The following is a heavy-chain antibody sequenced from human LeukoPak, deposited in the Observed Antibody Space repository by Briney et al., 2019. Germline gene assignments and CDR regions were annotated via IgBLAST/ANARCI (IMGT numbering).Heavy chain of an antibody. D-gene: IGHD3-10*01. J-gene: IGHJ6*03. CDR2: IRYDGSNK. Sequence: PGGSLRLSCAASGFTFSSYGMSWVRQAPGKGLEWVAFIRYDGSNKYYADSVKGRFTISRDNAKNTLYLQMNSLRAEDTAVYYCARDGEFTWGYMDVWGKGTTVTISS. V-gene: IGHV3-30*02. CDR1: GFTFSSYG. CDR3: ARDGEFTWGYMDV.